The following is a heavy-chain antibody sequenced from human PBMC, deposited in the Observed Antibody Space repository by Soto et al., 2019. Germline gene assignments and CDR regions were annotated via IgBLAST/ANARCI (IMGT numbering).Heavy chain of an antibody. CDR2: IRRNAYGGTT. CDR1: GFTVVDYA. V-gene: IGHV3-49*04. CDR3: TRASSLDFDF. D-gene: IGHD3-16*01. Sequence: QPGGALRGYCTTSGFTVVDYALSWVRQAPGKGLEWVGFIRRNAYGGTTDYAASVKGRFTISRDDSKSIAYLQMNSLRTEDTALYYCTRASSLDFDFWGQGTLVTVS. J-gene: IGHJ4*02.